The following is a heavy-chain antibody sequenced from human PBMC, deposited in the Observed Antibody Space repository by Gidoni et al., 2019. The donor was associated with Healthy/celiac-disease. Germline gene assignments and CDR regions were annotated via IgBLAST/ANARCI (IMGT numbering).Heavy chain of an antibody. J-gene: IGHJ4*02. D-gene: IGHD5-12*01. CDR2: INPSGGST. CDR1: GYTFTSYY. V-gene: IGHV1-46*01. Sequence: QVQLVQSGAEVKKPGASVEVSCKASGYTFTSYYMHWVRQAPGQGLEWMGIINPSGGSTSYAQKFQGRVTMTRDTSTSTVYMELSSLRSEDTAVYYCARGVWGLSGYDPPDYWGQGTLVTVSS. CDR3: ARGVWGLSGYDPPDY.